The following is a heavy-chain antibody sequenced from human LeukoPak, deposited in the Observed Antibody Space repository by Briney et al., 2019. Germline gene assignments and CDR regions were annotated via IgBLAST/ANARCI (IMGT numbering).Heavy chain of an antibody. CDR1: GYTFTGYY. Sequence: ASVKVSCKTSGYTFTGYYMHWVRQAPGQGLEWMGWINPNSGGTNYAQKFQGRVTMTRDTSISTAYMELSRLRSDDTAVYYCARDTYYYDSSGYSDPWGQGTLVTVSS. CDR2: INPNSGGT. V-gene: IGHV1-2*02. CDR3: ARDTYYYDSSGYSDP. J-gene: IGHJ5*02. D-gene: IGHD3-22*01.